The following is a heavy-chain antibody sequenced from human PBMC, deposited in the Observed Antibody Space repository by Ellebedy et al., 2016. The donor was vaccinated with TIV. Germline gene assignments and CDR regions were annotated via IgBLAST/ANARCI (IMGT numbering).Heavy chain of an antibody. CDR1: GYNFTRDT. D-gene: IGHD5-18*01. Sequence: AASVKVSCKASGYNFTRDTIQWVRQAPGQRLVWMGWINPGSGNIHYSQSLQARVTITRDTSASTVYMELSSLRSEDTAVYYCAREGREEDAVMAFLDYWGQGTLVTVSS. J-gene: IGHJ4*02. CDR3: AREGREEDAVMAFLDY. CDR2: INPGSGNI. V-gene: IGHV1-3*01.